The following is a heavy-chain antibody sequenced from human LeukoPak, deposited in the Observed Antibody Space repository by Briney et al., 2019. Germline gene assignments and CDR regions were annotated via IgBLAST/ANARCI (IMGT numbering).Heavy chain of an antibody. CDR1: GGTFSSYA. CDR3: ARRRRQWLVSHWFDP. V-gene: IGHV1-69*13. CDR2: IIPIFGTA. J-gene: IGHJ5*02. Sequence: GASVKVSCTASGGTFSSYAISWVRQAPGQGLEWMGGIIPIFGTANYAQKFQGRVTITADESTSTAYMELSSLRSEDTAVYYCARRRRQWLVSHWFDPWGQGTLVTVSS. D-gene: IGHD6-19*01.